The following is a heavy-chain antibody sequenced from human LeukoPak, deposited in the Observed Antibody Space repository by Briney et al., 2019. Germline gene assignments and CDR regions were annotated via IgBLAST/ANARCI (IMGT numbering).Heavy chain of an antibody. CDR3: AASYYYGSGSDYYFDY. J-gene: IGHJ4*02. V-gene: IGHV1-69*04. D-gene: IGHD3-10*01. CDR2: IIPILGIA. Sequence: SVKVSCKASGGTFSSYAISWVRQAPGQGLEWMGRIIPILGIANYAQKFQGRVTITADKSTSTAYMELSSLRSEDTAVYYCAASYYYGSGSDYYFDYWGQGTLVTVSS. CDR1: GGTFSSYA.